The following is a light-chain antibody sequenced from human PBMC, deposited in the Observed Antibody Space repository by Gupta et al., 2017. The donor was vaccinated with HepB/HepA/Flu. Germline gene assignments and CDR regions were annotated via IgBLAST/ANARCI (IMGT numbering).Light chain of an antibody. J-gene: IGLJ3*02. Sequence: ISCTGTSSDVGGYNYVSWYQQHPGKAPKLMIYEVSKRPSGVPDRFSGSKSGNTASLTVSGLQAEDEADYYCSSYAGSNNLVFGGGTKLTVL. V-gene: IGLV2-8*01. CDR1: SSDVGGYNY. CDR3: SSYAGSNNLV. CDR2: EVS.